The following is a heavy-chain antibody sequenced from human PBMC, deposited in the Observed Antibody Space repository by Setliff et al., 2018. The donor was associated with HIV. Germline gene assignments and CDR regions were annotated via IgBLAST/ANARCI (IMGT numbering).Heavy chain of an antibody. CDR2: INHSGRT. Sequence: PSETLSLTCAVYGGSFNGYSWTWIRQPPGKGLEWIGDINHSGRTNYNPSLKSRVTISVDTSKNQFSLKLTSMTAADTAVYYCARVSKTYWYSIPRDYYHHMDVWGKGTTVTVSS. CDR3: ARVSKTYWYSIPRDYYHHMDV. V-gene: IGHV4-34*01. CDR1: GGSFNGYS. J-gene: IGHJ6*03. D-gene: IGHD2-8*02.